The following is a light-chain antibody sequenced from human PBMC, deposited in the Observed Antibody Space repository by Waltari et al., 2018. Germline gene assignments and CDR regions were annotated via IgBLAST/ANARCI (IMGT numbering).Light chain of an antibody. CDR3: QKYSSSPHS. J-gene: IGKJ2*03. CDR2: GAS. CDR1: QSVTNY. Sequence: VILTQSPATLSLSPGERATLSCRATQSVTNYLAWYQQKPGQAPRLLIYGASSRATGTPDSFSGSGSGTEFTLTISSLEPEDFAVYYCQKYSSSPHSFGQGTKVEIK. V-gene: IGKV3-20*01.